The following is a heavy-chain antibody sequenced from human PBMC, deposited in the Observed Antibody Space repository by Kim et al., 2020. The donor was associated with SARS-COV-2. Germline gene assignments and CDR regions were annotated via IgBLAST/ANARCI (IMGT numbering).Heavy chain of an antibody. D-gene: IGHD2-21*01. CDR1: GGSFSGYY. V-gene: IGHV4-34*01. J-gene: IGHJ4*02. CDR2: INHSGST. Sequence: SETLSLTCAVYGGSFSGYYWSWIRQPPGKGLEWIGEINHSGSTNYNPSLKSRVTISVDTSKNQFSLKLSSVTAADTAVYYCARGGIVVVLDYWGQGTLVTVSS. CDR3: ARGGIVVVLDY.